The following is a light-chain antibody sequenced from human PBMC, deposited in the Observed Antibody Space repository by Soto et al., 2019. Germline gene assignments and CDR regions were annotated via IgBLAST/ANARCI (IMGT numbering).Light chain of an antibody. V-gene: IGKV4-1*01. J-gene: IGKJ2*01. CDR2: WAS. CDR1: QNVLFSSNNKNY. CDR3: QQYCSPPPT. Sequence: DIVMTQSPDSLAVSLGERATINCKSSQNVLFSSNNKNYLAWYQQKPGQPPKLLIYWASTRESGVPDRFSGSGSGTDFTLTISSLQAEDVAVYYCQQYCSPPPTFGQGTNLEIK.